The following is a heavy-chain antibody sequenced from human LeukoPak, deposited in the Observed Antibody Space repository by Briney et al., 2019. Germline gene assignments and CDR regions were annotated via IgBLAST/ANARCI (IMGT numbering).Heavy chain of an antibody. CDR1: GYSLTELS. CDR2: FDPEDGET. V-gene: IGHV1-24*01. CDR3: ATRGISFTATTDTGYKWFDP. Sequence: GASVKVSCKVSGYSLTELSMHWVRQAPGKGLEWMSGFDPEDGETMYAQKFQGRVTMTEDTSTDTANMELSSLRSEDTAVYYCATRGISFTATTDTGYKWFDPWGQGTLVTVSS. J-gene: IGHJ5*02. D-gene: IGHD5-24*01.